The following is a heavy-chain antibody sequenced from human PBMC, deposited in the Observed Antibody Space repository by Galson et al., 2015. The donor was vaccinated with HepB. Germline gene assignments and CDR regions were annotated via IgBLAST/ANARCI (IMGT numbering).Heavy chain of an antibody. CDR1: GGSISSYY. CDR2: IYYSGST. J-gene: IGHJ6*02. CDR3: ARDYYGSGRYYYYYGMDV. D-gene: IGHD3-10*01. Sequence: SETLSLTCTVSGGSISSYYWSWIRQPPGKGLEWIGYIYYSGSTNYNPSLRSRVTISVDTSKNQFSLKLSSVTAADTAVYYCARDYYGSGRYYYYYGMDVWGQGTTVTVSS. V-gene: IGHV4-59*01.